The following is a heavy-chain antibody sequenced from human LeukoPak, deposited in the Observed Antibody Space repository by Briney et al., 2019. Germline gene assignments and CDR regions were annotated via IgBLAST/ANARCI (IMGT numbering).Heavy chain of an antibody. CDR2: ITAYNGNT. Sequence: ASVKVSCKASGGTFSSYAISWVRQAPGQGLEWMGWITAYNGNTNYAQKFQGRVTMTTDTSTSTAYMELRSLRSDDTAVYYCARPLYSGSYSVSAFDIWGQGTMVTVSS. CDR1: GGTFSSYA. D-gene: IGHD1-26*01. V-gene: IGHV1-18*01. CDR3: ARPLYSGSYSVSAFDI. J-gene: IGHJ3*02.